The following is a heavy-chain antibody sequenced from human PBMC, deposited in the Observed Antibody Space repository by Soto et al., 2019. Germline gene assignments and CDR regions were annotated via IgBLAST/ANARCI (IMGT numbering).Heavy chain of an antibody. D-gene: IGHD3-3*01. CDR2: ISAYNGNT. J-gene: IGHJ6*02. V-gene: IGHV1-18*01. CDR1: GYTFTSYG. CDR3: ARGRITIFGVVYGMDV. Sequence: EASVKVSCKASGYTFTSYGISWVRQAPGQGLEWMGWISAYNGNTNYAQKLQGRVTMTTDTSTSTAYMELRSLRSDDTAVYYCARGRITIFGVVYGMDVWGQGTTVTVSS.